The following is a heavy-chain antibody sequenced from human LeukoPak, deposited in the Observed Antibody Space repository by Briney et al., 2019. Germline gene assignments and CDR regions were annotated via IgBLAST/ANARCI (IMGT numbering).Heavy chain of an antibody. CDR1: GYTFTSYD. CDR2: TNPNSGNT. J-gene: IGHJ5*02. CDR3: ARGIGYFWSGYYTYNWFDP. D-gene: IGHD3-3*01. V-gene: IGHV1-8*01. Sequence: ASVKVSCKASGYTFTSYDINWVRQATGQGLEWMGWTNPNSGNTGYAQKFQGRVTMTRNTSISTAYMELSSLRSEDTAVYYCARGIGYFWSGYYTYNWFDPWGQGTLVTVSS.